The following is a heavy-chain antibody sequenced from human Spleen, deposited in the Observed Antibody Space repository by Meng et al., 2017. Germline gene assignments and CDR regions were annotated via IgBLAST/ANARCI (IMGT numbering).Heavy chain of an antibody. CDR3: ARGGRSGWTRRYFDL. Sequence: QGQLTQWGGGLLEPSEALSLPCAVCGGSFSGYYWRWTRQPPGKGLEWIGEINHSGSTNYNPSLKSRVTISVDKSKNQFSLKLSSVTAADTAVYYCARGGRSGWTRRYFDLWGRGTLVTVSS. CDR2: INHSGST. D-gene: IGHD6-19*01. J-gene: IGHJ2*01. CDR1: GGSFSGYY. V-gene: IGHV4-34*01.